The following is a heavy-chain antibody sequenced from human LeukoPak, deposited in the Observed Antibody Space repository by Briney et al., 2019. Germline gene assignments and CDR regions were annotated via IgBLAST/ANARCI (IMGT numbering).Heavy chain of an antibody. CDR3: AKSPYDFWSGYPIFDY. J-gene: IGHJ4*02. CDR2: ISGSGGST. Sequence: GGSLRLSCAASGFTFSDYYMSWIRQAPGKGLEWVSAISGSGGSTYYADSVKGRFTISRDNSKNTLYLQMNSLRAEDTAVYYCAKSPYDFWSGYPIFDYWGQGTLVTVSS. D-gene: IGHD3-3*01. CDR1: GFTFSDYY. V-gene: IGHV3-23*01.